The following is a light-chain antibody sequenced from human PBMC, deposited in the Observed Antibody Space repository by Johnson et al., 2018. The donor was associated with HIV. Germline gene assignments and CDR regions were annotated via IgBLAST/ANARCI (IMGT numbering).Light chain of an antibody. V-gene: IGLV1-51*01. Sequence: QSVLTQPPSVSAAPGQKVTISCSGSSSNIGNNYVSWYQQLPGTAPKLLIYDNNQRPSGIPDRFSGSKSGTSATLGITGLQTGDEANYYCETGDSSLCGVFGTGTKVTVL. CDR1: SSNIGNNY. J-gene: IGLJ1*01. CDR3: ETGDSSLCGV. CDR2: DNN.